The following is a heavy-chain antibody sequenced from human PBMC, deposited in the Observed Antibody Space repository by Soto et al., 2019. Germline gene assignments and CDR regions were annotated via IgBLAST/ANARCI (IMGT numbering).Heavy chain of an antibody. Sequence: SVKVSCKASGFTFTSSAVQWVRQARGQRLEWIGWIAVYSSNTNYAQKLQDRVTMTRDISTSTAYMELSSLRSDDTAVYYCLRDNGEYVGLLALWGQGTLVTGSS. D-gene: IGHD4-17*01. V-gene: IGHV1-58*01. J-gene: IGHJ4*02. CDR1: GFTFTSSA. CDR2: IAVYSSNT. CDR3: LRDNGEYVGLLAL.